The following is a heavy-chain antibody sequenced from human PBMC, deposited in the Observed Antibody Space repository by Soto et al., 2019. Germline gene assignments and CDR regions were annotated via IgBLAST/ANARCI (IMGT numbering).Heavy chain of an antibody. D-gene: IGHD3-22*01. CDR1: GGSFSVHS. J-gene: IGHJ5*01. V-gene: IGHV4-34*01. CDR2: INHSGRV. Sequence: SETLSLTCAVYGGSFSVHSWAWIRHSPGKGLEWIGDINHSGRVNYSPSLKSRVTISLDTSKNQFSLTLSAVTAADTAMYYCSTRAYDTNGYYRFDPWGQGTLVTVSS. CDR3: STRAYDTNGYYRFDP.